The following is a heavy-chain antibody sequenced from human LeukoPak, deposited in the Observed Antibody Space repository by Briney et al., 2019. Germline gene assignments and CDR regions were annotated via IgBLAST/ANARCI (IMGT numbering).Heavy chain of an antibody. V-gene: IGHV3-30*02. CDR1: GFTFSSYG. CDR3: AKTSPSYDSSGYFHLSIDY. J-gene: IGHJ4*02. Sequence: GGSLRLSCAASGFTFSSYGMHWVRQAPGKGLEWVAFIRYDGSNKYYADSVKGRFTISRDNSKNTLNLQMNSLRAEDTAVYYCAKTSPSYDSSGYFHLSIDYWGQGTLVTVSS. CDR2: IRYDGSNK. D-gene: IGHD3-22*01.